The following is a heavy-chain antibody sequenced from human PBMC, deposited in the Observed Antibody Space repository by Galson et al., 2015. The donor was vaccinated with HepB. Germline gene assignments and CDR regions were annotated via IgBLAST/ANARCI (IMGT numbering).Heavy chain of an antibody. CDR3: ARDSGIAGADDY. D-gene: IGHD6-13*01. CDR2: ISGSGLNS. Sequence: SLRLSCAASGLTFRTYAMSWVRQVPGRGLEWVSVISGSGLNSFHADSVKGRFTISRDNSKSTLCLQMNSLRDDDTAVYYCARDSGIAGADDYWGQGTLVTVSS. CDR1: GLTFRTYA. V-gene: IGHV3-23*01. J-gene: IGHJ4*02.